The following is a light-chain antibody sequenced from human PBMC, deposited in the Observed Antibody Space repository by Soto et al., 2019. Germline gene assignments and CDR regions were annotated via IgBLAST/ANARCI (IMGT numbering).Light chain of an antibody. V-gene: IGKV1-39*01. CDR1: QSISTN. Sequence: DIQMTQSPSSLSSSVGDRVTITCRASQSISTNLHWYQQKPGKAPNLLIYAASSLQSGVPSRFSGSGSGTEFTVTISRLQPEDFATYFCQHGYSTPLTFGGGTKVDIK. J-gene: IGKJ4*01. CDR3: QHGYSTPLT. CDR2: AAS.